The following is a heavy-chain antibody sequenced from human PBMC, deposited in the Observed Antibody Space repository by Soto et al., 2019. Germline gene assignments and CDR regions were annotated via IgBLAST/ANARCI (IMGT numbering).Heavy chain of an antibody. CDR1: GGSISSGDYY. V-gene: IGHV4-30-4*01. J-gene: IGHJ5*02. CDR3: VGAMVVTQNWFDP. CDR2: IYYSGST. Sequence: PSETLSLTCTVSGGSISSGDYYWSWIRQPPGKGLEWIGYIYYSGSTYYNPSLKSRVTISVDTSKNQFSLKLSSVTAADTAVYYCVGAMVVTQNWFDPWGQGTLVTVSS. D-gene: IGHD2-21*02.